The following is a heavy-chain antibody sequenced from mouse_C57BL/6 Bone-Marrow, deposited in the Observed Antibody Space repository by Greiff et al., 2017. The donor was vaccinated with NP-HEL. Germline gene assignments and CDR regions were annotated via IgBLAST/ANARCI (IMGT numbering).Heavy chain of an antibody. CDR3: ARRGDYSKFWFAY. V-gene: IGHV1-4*01. D-gene: IGHD2-5*01. Sequence: VQLVESGAELARPGASVKMSCKASGYTFTSYTMHWVKQRPGQGLEWIGYINPSSGYTKYNQKFKDKATLTADKSSSTAYMQLSSLTSEDSAVYYCARRGDYSKFWFAYWGQGTLVTVSA. J-gene: IGHJ3*01. CDR2: INPSSGYT. CDR1: GYTFTSYT.